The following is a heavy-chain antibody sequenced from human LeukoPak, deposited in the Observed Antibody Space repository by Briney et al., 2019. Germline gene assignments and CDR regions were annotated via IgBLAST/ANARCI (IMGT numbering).Heavy chain of an antibody. Sequence: ASVRVSCKASGYTFSNFGVNWVRQAPGQGLEWMGWISGNNDNPNYGQKFQGRFTVTTDSSTNTAYMELRNLRLDDTAVYYCARDGTSTDDYWGQGTLVTVSS. CDR1: GYTFSNFG. V-gene: IGHV1-18*01. CDR3: ARDGTSTDDY. D-gene: IGHD2-2*01. J-gene: IGHJ4*02. CDR2: ISGNNDNP.